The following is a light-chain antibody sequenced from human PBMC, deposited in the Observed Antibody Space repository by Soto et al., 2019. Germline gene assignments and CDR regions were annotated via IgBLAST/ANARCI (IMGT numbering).Light chain of an antibody. V-gene: IGLV2-11*01. CDR2: DVN. J-gene: IGLJ1*01. CDR1: SSDVGGYNY. CDR3: TSYTRSALYV. Sequence: QSALTQPRSVSGSPGQSVTISCTGTSSDVGGYNYVSWYQQHPGKAPKLMIYDVNDRPSGVAARFSASKSGNTASLTISGLQAEDEADYYCTSYTRSALYVFGTGTKLTVL.